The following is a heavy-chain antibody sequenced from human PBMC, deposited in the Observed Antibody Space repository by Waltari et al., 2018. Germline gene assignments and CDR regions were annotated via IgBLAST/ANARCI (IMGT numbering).Heavy chain of an antibody. CDR2: MNPNSGNT. CDR3: ARGSRLGSGTFFPTATDN. V-gene: IGHV1-8*01. J-gene: IGHJ4*02. D-gene: IGHD3-10*01. CDR1: GSTFSPYD. Sequence: QVQLVQSGAEVKEPGASVKVSCQASGSTFSPYDSNGVRQATGQGLQWMGWMNPNSGNTGYAPKFQGRVTMTRDTSISTAYMELSSLRSDDTAVYYCARGSRLGSGTFFPTATDNWAQGTPVTVSS.